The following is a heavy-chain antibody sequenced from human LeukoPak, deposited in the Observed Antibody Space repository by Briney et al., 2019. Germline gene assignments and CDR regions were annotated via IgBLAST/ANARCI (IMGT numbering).Heavy chain of an antibody. Sequence: GGSLRLSCAASGFSFSTYTMRWVRQAPGKGLEYVSGIASNGGKGRFTISRDNSKNTVYLQMGSLRAEDMAVYYCARDYCTTNNCYNWGLGYWGQGTLVTVSS. CDR2: IASNGG. J-gene: IGHJ4*02. CDR3: ARDYCTTNNCYNWGLGY. V-gene: IGHV3-64*01. D-gene: IGHD2-2*02. CDR1: GFSFSTYT.